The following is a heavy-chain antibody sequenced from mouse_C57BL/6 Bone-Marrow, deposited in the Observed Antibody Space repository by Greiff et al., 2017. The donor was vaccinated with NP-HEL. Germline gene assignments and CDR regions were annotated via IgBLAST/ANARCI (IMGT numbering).Heavy chain of an antibody. V-gene: IGHV5-4*03. CDR3: ARVLRYFDY. CDR2: ISDGGSYT. D-gene: IGHD1-1*01. Sequence: EVMLVESGGGLVKPGGSLKLSCAASGFIFSSYAMSWVRQTPEKRLEWVATISDGGSYTYYPDNVKGRFTISRDNAKNNLYLQMSHLKSEDTAMYYCARVLRYFDYWGQGTTLTVSS. CDR1: GFIFSSYA. J-gene: IGHJ2*01.